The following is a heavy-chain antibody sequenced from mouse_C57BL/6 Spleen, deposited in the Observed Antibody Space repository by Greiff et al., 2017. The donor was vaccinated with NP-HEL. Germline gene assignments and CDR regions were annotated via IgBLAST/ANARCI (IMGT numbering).Heavy chain of an antibody. CDR3: ARRDWAFDY. J-gene: IGHJ2*01. Sequence: QVTLKESGPGILQSSQTLSLTCSFSGFSLSTSGMGVSWIRQPSGKGLEWLAHSYWDDDKRYNPSLKSRLTISKDTSRNQVFLKITSVDTADTATYYCARRDWAFDYWGQGTTLTVSS. CDR2: SYWDDDK. D-gene: IGHD4-1*01. V-gene: IGHV8-12*01. CDR1: GFSLSTSGMG.